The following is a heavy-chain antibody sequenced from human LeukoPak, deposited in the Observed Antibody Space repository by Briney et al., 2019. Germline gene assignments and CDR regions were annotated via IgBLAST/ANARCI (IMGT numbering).Heavy chain of an antibody. Sequence: GGTLRLSCAASGFTFSSYGMSWVRQAPGKGLEWVSTISGFSGSTYYADSVKGRFTISRDNSKNTLYLQVNSLRAEDTAVYYCAKEAGYSSTWYADYWGQGTLVTVSS. CDR3: AKEAGYSSTWYADY. D-gene: IGHD6-13*01. CDR2: ISGFSGST. J-gene: IGHJ4*02. CDR1: GFTFSSYG. V-gene: IGHV3-23*01.